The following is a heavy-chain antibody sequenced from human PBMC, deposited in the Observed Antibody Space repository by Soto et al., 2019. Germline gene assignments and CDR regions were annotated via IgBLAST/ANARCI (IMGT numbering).Heavy chain of an antibody. V-gene: IGHV3-23*01. Sequence: GESLKISCAASGFTFSSYAMSWVRQAPGKGLEWVSAISGSGGSTYYADSVKGRFTISRDNSKNTLYLQMNSLRAEDTAVYYCAKTGALSWFGESPFWFDPWGQGTLVTVSS. D-gene: IGHD3-10*01. J-gene: IGHJ5*02. CDR1: GFTFSSYA. CDR2: ISGSGGST. CDR3: AKTGALSWFGESPFWFDP.